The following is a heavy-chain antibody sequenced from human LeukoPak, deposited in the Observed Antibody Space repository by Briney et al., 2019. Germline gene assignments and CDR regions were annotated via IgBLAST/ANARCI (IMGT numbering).Heavy chain of an antibody. CDR1: GGSIGLYY. CDR2: IFHTGST. V-gene: IGHV4-59*08. Sequence: SETLSLTCTVSGGSIGLYYWAWIRQPPGKGLEWIGYIFHTGSTNYNPSLKSRLTISVDMSRNQFSLRLNSVTAADTAVYYCARHQHAGREHYYGMDVWGQGTTVSVSS. CDR3: ARHQHAGREHYYGMDV. J-gene: IGHJ6*02. D-gene: IGHD1-26*01.